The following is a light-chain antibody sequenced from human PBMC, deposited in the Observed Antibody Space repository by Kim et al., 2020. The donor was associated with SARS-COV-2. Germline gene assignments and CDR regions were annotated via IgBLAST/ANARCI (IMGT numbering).Light chain of an antibody. CDR3: QQYSSYPYT. CDR2: KAS. J-gene: IGKJ2*01. Sequence: IQMTQSPSTLSASIGDSVTITCRASQSVNIWLAWFQQKPGKAPKLLIYKASSLKSGVPSRFSGSGSGTELTLTISSLQPDDFATYYCQQYSSYPYTFVQGTKLEI. V-gene: IGKV1-5*03. CDR1: QSVNIW.